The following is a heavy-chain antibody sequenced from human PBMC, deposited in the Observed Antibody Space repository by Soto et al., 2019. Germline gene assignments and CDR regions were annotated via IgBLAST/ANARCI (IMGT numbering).Heavy chain of an antibody. CDR2: IYYSGST. V-gene: IGHV4-31*03. CDR3: ARVGYDFWSGYYRGYFDY. D-gene: IGHD3-3*01. CDR1: GGSISSVGYY. J-gene: IGHJ4*02. Sequence: SETLSLICTVSGGSISSVGYYWSWIRQHPGKGLEWIGYIYYSGSTYYNPSLKSRVTISVDTSKNQFSLKLSSVTAADTAVYYCARVGYDFWSGYYRGYFDYWGQGTLVTVSS.